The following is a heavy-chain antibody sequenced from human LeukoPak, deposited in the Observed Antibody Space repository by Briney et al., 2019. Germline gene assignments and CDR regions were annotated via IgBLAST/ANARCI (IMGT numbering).Heavy chain of an antibody. Sequence: PSQTLSLTSAISGDSVCSNSGGWNWIRQSPSRGLEWLGRTYYRSKWFNDYAVSVKSRIIINPDTSKNQVSLQLNSVTPEDTAVYYCAFSTYSSSWHVSDAFDIWGQGTVVTVSS. CDR3: AFSTYSSSWHVSDAFDI. CDR1: GDSVCSNSGG. CDR2: TYYRSKWFN. V-gene: IGHV6-1*01. J-gene: IGHJ3*02. D-gene: IGHD6-13*01.